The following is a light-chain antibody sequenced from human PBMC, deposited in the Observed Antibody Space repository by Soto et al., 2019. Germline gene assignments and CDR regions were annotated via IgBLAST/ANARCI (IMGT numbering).Light chain of an antibody. CDR2: GAS. CDR3: QQYNNSPLT. V-gene: IGKV3-15*01. J-gene: IGKJ4*01. CDR1: QSVRRN. Sequence: ELVMSQSPATLSVSLGYRATLSCRASQSVRRNLAWYQQKPGKAPRLLIYGASTRPTGIPARFSGSGSGTEFTLTISSLQSEDFEVYSCQQYNNSPLTFGGGTKVDIK.